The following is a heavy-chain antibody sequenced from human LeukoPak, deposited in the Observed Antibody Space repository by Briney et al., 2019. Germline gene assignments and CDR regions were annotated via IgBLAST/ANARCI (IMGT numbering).Heavy chain of an antibody. CDR3: AKHSGSYFIYYVDS. V-gene: IGHV3-23*01. J-gene: IGHJ4*02. CDR1: GFTFSSYG. D-gene: IGHD1-26*01. Sequence: GGSLRLSCAASGFTFSSYGMSWVRQAPGRGLEWVSTISGSAYNSYYADSVKGRFTIFRDNSANTLYLQMNSLRAEDTALYYCAKHSGSYFIYYVDSWGQGTLVTVSS. CDR2: ISGSAYNS.